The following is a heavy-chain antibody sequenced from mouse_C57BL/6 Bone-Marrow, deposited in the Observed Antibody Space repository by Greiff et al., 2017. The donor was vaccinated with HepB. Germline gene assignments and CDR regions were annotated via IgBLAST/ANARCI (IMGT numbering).Heavy chain of an antibody. J-gene: IGHJ2*01. V-gene: IGHV1-15*01. Sequence: VKLMESGAELVRPGASVTLSCKASGYTFTDYEMHWVKQTPVHGLEWIGAIDPETGGTAYNQKFKGKAILTADKSSSTAYMELRSLTSEDSAVYYCTRKGITTVVGDYWGQGTTLTVSS. CDR2: IDPETGGT. CDR1: GYTFTDYE. CDR3: TRKGITTVVGDY. D-gene: IGHD1-1*01.